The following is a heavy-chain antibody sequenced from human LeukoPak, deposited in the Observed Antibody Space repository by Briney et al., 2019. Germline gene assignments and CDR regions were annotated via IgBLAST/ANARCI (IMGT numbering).Heavy chain of an antibody. D-gene: IGHD6-19*01. Sequence: PGGSLRLSCAASGFTFSSYSMNWVRQAPGKGLEWVSSISSSSSYIYYADSVKGRFTISRDNAKNSLYLQMNSLRAEDTAVYYCARGEPTSSGWYGYYYGMDVWGQGTTVTVSS. V-gene: IGHV3-21*01. J-gene: IGHJ6*02. CDR1: GFTFSSYS. CDR3: ARGEPTSSGWYGYYYGMDV. CDR2: ISSSSSYI.